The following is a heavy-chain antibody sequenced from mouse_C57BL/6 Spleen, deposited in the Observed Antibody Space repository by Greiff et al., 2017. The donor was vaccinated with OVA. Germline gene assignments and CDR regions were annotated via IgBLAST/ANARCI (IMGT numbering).Heavy chain of an antibody. CDR3: VRHEFAY. CDR1: GFSFNTYA. Sequence: GGGLVQPKGSLKLSCAASGFSFNTYAMNWVRQAPGKGLEWDARIRSKSNNYATYYADSVKDRFTISRDDSESMLYLQMNNLKTEDTAMYYCVRHEFAYWGQGTLVTVSA. CDR2: IRSKSNNYAT. V-gene: IGHV10-1*01. J-gene: IGHJ3*01.